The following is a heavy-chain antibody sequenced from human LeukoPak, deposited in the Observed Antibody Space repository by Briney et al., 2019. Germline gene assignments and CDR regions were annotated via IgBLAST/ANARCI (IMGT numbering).Heavy chain of an antibody. V-gene: IGHV1-18*01. J-gene: IGHJ5*02. Sequence: ASVKVSCKASGYTFTNYGISWVRQAPGQGLEWMGWISAYNGNTNYAQKLQGRVTMTTDTSTSTAYMELRNLRSDDTAVYYCAGDNYYGSGSSYIWFDPWGQGTLVTVSS. D-gene: IGHD3-10*01. CDR1: GYTFTNYG. CDR3: AGDNYYGSGSSYIWFDP. CDR2: ISAYNGNT.